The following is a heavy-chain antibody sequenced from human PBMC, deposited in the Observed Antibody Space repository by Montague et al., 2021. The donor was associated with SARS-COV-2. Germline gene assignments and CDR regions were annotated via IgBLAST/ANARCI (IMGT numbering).Heavy chain of an antibody. V-gene: IGHV4-4*08. CDR3: ARGRQHINMVVVVVTGGEYYFDF. J-gene: IGHJ4*02. D-gene: IGHD3-22*01. Sequence: SETLSLTCTVSGGSITNYYWNWIRQPPGKGLEWIGYIFPSGSTKYNPSLKSRVTISVDTSKNQFSLKMTSVTAADTAVYYCARGRQHINMVVVVVTGGEYYFDFWGQGTLVAVSS. CDR1: GGSITNYY. CDR2: IFPSGST.